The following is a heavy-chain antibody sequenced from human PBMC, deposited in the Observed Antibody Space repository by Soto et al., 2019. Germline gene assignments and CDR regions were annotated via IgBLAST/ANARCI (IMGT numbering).Heavy chain of an antibody. CDR2: IKQDGSEK. V-gene: IGHV3-7*01. D-gene: IGHD2-8*01. Sequence: EVQLVESGGGLVQPGGSLRLSCAASGFTFSSYWMSWVRQAPGKGLEWVANIKQDGSEKYYVDSVKGRFTISRDNAKNSRYLQMNSLRAEDTAVYYCARGRCTNGVCYTRFHYFDYWGQGTLVTVSS. CDR1: GFTFSSYW. CDR3: ARGRCTNGVCYTRFHYFDY. J-gene: IGHJ4*02.